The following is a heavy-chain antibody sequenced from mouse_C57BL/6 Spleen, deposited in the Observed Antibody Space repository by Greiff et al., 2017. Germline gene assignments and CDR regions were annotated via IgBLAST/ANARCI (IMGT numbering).Heavy chain of an antibody. V-gene: IGHV1-26*01. CDR3: AREVGLRRDYFDY. Sequence: EVQLQQSGPELVKPGASVKISCKASGYTFTDYYMNWVKQSHGKSLEWIGDINPNNGGTSYNQKFKGKATLTVDKSSSTAYMELRSLTSEDSAVYYCAREVGLRRDYFDYWGKGTTLTVSS. J-gene: IGHJ2*01. CDR1: GYTFTDYY. D-gene: IGHD2-2*01. CDR2: INPNNGGT.